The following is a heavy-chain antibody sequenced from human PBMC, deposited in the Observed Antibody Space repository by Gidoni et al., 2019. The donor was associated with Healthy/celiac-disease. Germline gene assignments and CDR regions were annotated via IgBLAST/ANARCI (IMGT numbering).Heavy chain of an antibody. CDR1: GYSISRGYY. Sequence: QVQLQESGPGLVTPSETLSLTCAVSGYSISRGYYWGWIRQPPGKGLEWIGSIYHSGSTYYNPSLKSRVTISVDTSKNQFSLKLSSVTAADTAVYYCARDQAYYYGSGPYGMDVWGQGTTVTVSS. CDR3: ARDQAYYYGSGPYGMDV. J-gene: IGHJ6*02. CDR2: IYHSGST. D-gene: IGHD3-10*01. V-gene: IGHV4-38-2*02.